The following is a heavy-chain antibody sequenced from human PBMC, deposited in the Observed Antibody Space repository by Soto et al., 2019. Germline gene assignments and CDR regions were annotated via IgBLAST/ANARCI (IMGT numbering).Heavy chain of an antibody. Sequence: GESLKISCKGSGYSFTSYWIGWVRQMPGKGLEWMGIIYPGDSDTRYSPSFQGQVTISADKSISTAYLQWSSLKASDTAMYYCARHVALSDYTGYYYMDVWGKGTTVTVSS. CDR3: ARHVALSDYTGYYYMDV. CDR2: IYPGDSDT. V-gene: IGHV5-51*01. CDR1: GYSFTSYW. D-gene: IGHD4-17*01. J-gene: IGHJ6*03.